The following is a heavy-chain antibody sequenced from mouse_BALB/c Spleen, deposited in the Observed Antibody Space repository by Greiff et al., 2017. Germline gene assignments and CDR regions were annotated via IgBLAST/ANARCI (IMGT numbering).Heavy chain of an antibody. D-gene: IGHD1-1*01. J-gene: IGHJ4*01. CDR2: IYPGDGDT. V-gene: IGHV1-87*01. CDR3: ARDGTYAMDY. CDR1: GYTFTSYW. Sequence: VQLVESGAELARPGASVKLSCKASGYTFTSYWMQWVKQRPGQGLEWIGAIYPGDGDTRYTQKFKGKATLTADKSSSTAYMHLSSLASEDSAVYYCARDGTYAMDYWGQGTSVTVSS.